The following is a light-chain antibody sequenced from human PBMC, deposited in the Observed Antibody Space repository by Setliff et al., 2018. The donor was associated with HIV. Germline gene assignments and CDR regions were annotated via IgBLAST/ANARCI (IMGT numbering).Light chain of an antibody. Sequence: SYELTQPPSVSVAPGKTARITCGGNNIGSKSVHWYQQKPGQAPVLVVYYDTDRPSGIPERFSGSNSGNTATLTISRVEAGDEADYYCHLWDSTSDHVFGTGTKVTVL. V-gene: IGLV3-21*04. J-gene: IGLJ1*01. CDR2: YDT. CDR3: HLWDSTSDHV. CDR1: NIGSKS.